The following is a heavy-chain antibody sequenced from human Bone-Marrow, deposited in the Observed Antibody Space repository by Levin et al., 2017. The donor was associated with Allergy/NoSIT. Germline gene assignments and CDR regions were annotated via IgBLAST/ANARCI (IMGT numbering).Heavy chain of an antibody. CDR2: ISYDGSNK. D-gene: IGHD3-10*01. CDR3: ARDDSGERFDP. V-gene: IGHV3-30*04. J-gene: IGHJ5*02. CDR1: GFTFSSYA. Sequence: GGSLRLSCAASGFTFSSYAMHWVRQAPGKGLEWVAVISYDGSNKYYADSVKGRFTISRDNSKNTLYLQMNSLRAEDTAVYYCARDDSGERFDPWGQGTLVTVSS.